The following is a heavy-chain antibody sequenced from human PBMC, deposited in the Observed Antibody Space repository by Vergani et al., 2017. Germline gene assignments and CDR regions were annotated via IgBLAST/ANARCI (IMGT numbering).Heavy chain of an antibody. J-gene: IGHJ1*01. V-gene: IGHV3-23*01. D-gene: IGHD3-10*01. CDR3: TTAWGLYYLHGEYFQY. CDR1: GFTFDTYT. CDR2: ISSGGGDI. Sequence: EVQLLESGGGLVQTGGSRRLSCAGAGFTFDTYTMAYVRQAPGKGLEWVATISSGGGDIFYAESVKGRFTISRDNSKNTLFLQMNSLKDEDTAVYYCTTAWGLYYLHGEYFQYWGRGTLVSVSS.